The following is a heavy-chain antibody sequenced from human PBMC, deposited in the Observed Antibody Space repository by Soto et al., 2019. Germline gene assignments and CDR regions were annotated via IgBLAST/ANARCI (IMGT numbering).Heavy chain of an antibody. V-gene: IGHV4-30-2*01. J-gene: IGHJ5*02. CDR1: GGAISRGDYS. Sequence: QMQLQESGSGLVRPSPTLSLTCGVSGGAISRGDYSWNWIRQTPGKGLEWIGYMYHTGTTNYNPSLKTRVTISIDSSQNQFSLMLPSVTAADTAVYFCARGVGGNHVKPPDLLGQGTLVTGSS. D-gene: IGHD2-15*01. CDR3: ARGVGGNHVKPPDL. CDR2: MYHTGTT.